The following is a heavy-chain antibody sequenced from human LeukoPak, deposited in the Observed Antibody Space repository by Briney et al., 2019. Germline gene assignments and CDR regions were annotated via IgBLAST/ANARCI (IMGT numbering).Heavy chain of an antibody. Sequence: GGSLRLSCAAYGFTFSSYAMSWVRQAPGKGLEWVSAISGSGGSTYYADSVKGRFTISRDNSKNTLYLQMNSLRAEDTAVYYCAKDPTPYYYDSSGYRDYWGQGTLVTVSS. CDR3: AKDPTPYYYDSSGYRDY. D-gene: IGHD3-22*01. CDR1: GFTFSSYA. J-gene: IGHJ4*02. CDR2: ISGSGGST. V-gene: IGHV3-23*01.